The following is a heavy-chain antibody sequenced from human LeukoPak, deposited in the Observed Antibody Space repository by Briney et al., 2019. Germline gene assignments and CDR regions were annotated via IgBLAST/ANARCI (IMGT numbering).Heavy chain of an antibody. Sequence: GGSLRLSCAASGFTFSSYSMNWVRQAPGKGLEWVSSISSSSSYIYYAYSVKGRSTISRDNAKNSLYLQMNSLRAEDTAVYYCARTLFCSSTSCYKGDFDYWGQGTLVTVSS. CDR2: ISSSSSYI. D-gene: IGHD2-2*02. J-gene: IGHJ4*02. V-gene: IGHV3-21*01. CDR3: ARTLFCSSTSCYKGDFDY. CDR1: GFTFSSYS.